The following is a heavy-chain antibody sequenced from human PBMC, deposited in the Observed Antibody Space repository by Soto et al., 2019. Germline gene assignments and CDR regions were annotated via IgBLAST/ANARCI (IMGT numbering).Heavy chain of an antibody. CDR3: ARESTMVRGVRFFDAFDI. V-gene: IGHV3-7*01. CDR2: IKQDGSEK. J-gene: IGHJ3*02. D-gene: IGHD3-10*01. Sequence: QPGGSLRLSCAASGFTFSSYWMSWVRQAPGKGLEWVANIKQDGSEKYYVDSVKGRFTISRDNAKNSLYLQMSSLRAEDTAVYYCARESTMVRGVRFFDAFDIWGQGTMVTVSS. CDR1: GFTFSSYW.